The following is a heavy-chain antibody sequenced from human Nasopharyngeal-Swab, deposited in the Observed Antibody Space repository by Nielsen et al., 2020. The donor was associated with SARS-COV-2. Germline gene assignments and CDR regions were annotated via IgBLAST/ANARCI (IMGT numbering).Heavy chain of an antibody. D-gene: IGHD3-9*01. Sequence: GESLKISCAASGFTFSSYGMHWVRQAPGKGLGWVAVISYDGSNKYYADSVKGRFTISRDNSKNTLYLQMNSLRAEDTAVYYCAKEAGYYDILTGYYLSLGYGMDVWGQGTTVTVSS. V-gene: IGHV3-30*18. J-gene: IGHJ6*02. CDR3: AKEAGYYDILTGYYLSLGYGMDV. CDR1: GFTFSSYG. CDR2: ISYDGSNK.